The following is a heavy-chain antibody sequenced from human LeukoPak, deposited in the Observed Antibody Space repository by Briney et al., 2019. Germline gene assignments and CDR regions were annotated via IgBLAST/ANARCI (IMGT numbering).Heavy chain of an antibody. CDR3: ARLGRSSGWYGGFDY. CDR2: IYPGDSDT. CDR1: GYSFTSYW. V-gene: IGHV5-51*01. Sequence: GESLKISCKGSGYSFTSYWIGWVRQMPGKGLEWMGIIYPGDSDTRYSPSFQGQVTISADKSISTAYLQWSSLKASDTAMYYCARLGRSSGWYGGFDYWGQGTLVTISS. D-gene: IGHD6-19*01. J-gene: IGHJ4*02.